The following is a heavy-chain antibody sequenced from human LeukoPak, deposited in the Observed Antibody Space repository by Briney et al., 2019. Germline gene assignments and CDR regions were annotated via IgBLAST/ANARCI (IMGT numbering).Heavy chain of an antibody. J-gene: IGHJ4*02. CDR3: AKDGSYSYEMVY. CDR2: IPYDGSNK. V-gene: IGHV3-30*18. CDR1: GFTFSSYG. D-gene: IGHD5-18*01. Sequence: GGSLRLSCAASGFTFSSYGMHWVRQAPGKGLEWVAVIPYDGSNKYYADSVKGRFTISRDNSKNTLYLQMNSLRAEDTAVYYCAKDGSYSYEMVYWGQGTLVTVS.